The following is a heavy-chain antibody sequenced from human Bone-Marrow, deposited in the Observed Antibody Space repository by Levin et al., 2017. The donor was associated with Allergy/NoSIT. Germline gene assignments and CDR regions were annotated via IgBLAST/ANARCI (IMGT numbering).Heavy chain of an antibody. CDR1: GFTFSSYG. CDR3: GGKGYCSGGSCYSVPPKRNPRTYYGMDV. D-gene: IGHD2-15*01. V-gene: IGHV3-33*01. J-gene: IGHJ6*02. CDR2: IWYDGSNK. Sequence: SGGSLRLSCAASGFTFSSYGMHWVRQAPGKGLEWVAVIWYDGSNKYYADSVKGRFTISRDNSKNTLYLQMNSLRAEDTAVYYCGGKGYCSGGSCYSVPPKRNPRTYYGMDVWGQGTTVTVSS.